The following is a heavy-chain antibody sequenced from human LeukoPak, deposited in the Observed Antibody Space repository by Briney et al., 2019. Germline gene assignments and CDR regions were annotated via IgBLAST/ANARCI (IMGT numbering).Heavy chain of an antibody. V-gene: IGHV1-18*01. D-gene: IGHD2-2*01. CDR2: ISAYNGNT. CDR3: ARDAGFYCSSTSCYEIDY. J-gene: IGHJ4*02. Sequence: ASVKVSCKASGYTFTSYGISWVRQAPGQGLEWMGWISAYNGNTNYAQKLQGRVTMTTDTSTSTAYMEPRSLRSDDTAVYYCARDAGFYCSSTSCYEIDYWGQGTLVTVSS. CDR1: GYTFTSYG.